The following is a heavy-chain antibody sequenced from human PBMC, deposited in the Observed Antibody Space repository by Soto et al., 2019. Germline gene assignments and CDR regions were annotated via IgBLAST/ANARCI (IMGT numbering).Heavy chain of an antibody. CDR1: GFTFSSYW. D-gene: IGHD6-19*01. V-gene: IGHV3-74*01. J-gene: IGHJ4*02. CDR3: ASLAVAGTDDIDY. Sequence: GGSLRLSCAASGFTFSSYWMHWVRQAPGKGLVWVSRINSDGSSTSYADSVKGRFTISRDNAKNTLYLQMNSLRAEDTAVYYCASLAVAGTDDIDYWGQGTLVTVSS. CDR2: INSDGSST.